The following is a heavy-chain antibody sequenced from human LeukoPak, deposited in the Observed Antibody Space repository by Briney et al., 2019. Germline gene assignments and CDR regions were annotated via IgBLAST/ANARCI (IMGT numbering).Heavy chain of an antibody. D-gene: IGHD5-18*01. J-gene: IGHJ4*02. V-gene: IGHV4-38-2*02. Sequence: SETLTLTCTVSGYSISSGYYWGWIRQPPGKGLEWIGSIYHSGSTYYNPSLKSRVTISVDTSKNQFSLKLSSVTAADTAVYYCARDRGYSYGGDYFDYWGQGTLVTVSS. CDR2: IYHSGST. CDR1: GYSISSGYY. CDR3: ARDRGYSYGGDYFDY.